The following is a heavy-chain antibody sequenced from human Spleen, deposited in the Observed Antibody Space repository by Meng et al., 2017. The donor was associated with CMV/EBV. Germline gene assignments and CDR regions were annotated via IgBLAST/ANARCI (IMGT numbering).Heavy chain of an antibody. D-gene: IGHD3-22*01. Sequence: ASVKVSCKTSGYVFTTYGISWVRQAPGQGLEYMGWISTYNGDTNSAQHLQGRVTMTTDTSTGTAYMELGGLRSDDTAVYYCAKAGYYPYYSYYGMDVWGQGTAVTVSS. CDR1: GYVFTTYG. V-gene: IGHV1-18*01. CDR3: AKAGYYPYYSYYGMDV. J-gene: IGHJ6*02. CDR2: ISTYNGDT.